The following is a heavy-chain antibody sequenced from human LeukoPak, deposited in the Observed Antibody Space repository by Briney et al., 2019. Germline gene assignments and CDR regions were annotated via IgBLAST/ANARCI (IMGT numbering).Heavy chain of an antibody. CDR2: INSNSGGT. V-gene: IGHV1-2*02. CDR3: ARDGGLDS. J-gene: IGHJ4*02. Sequence: GSSVKVSCKASGGTSNSHAISWVRQAPGQGLEWMGWINSNSGGTSYAQKFQGRVTLTRDTSISTAYMELSRLRSDDTAVYYCARDGGLDSWGQGSLVTVSS. D-gene: IGHD2-15*01. CDR1: GGTSNSHA.